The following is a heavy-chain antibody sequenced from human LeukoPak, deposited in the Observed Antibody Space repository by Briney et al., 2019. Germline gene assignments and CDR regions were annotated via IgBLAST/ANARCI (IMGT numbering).Heavy chain of an antibody. Sequence: PSETLSLTCTVSGGSISSYYWSWIRQPPGKGLEWIGYIYYSGSTNYNPSLKSRVTISVDTSKNQFSLKLSSVTAADTAVYYCARSHLYDTTLSGYFDCWAREPWSPSPQ. J-gene: IGHJ4*02. CDR1: GGSISSYY. CDR2: IYYSGST. D-gene: IGHD3-22*01. CDR3: ARSHLYDTTLSGYFDC. V-gene: IGHV4-59*01.